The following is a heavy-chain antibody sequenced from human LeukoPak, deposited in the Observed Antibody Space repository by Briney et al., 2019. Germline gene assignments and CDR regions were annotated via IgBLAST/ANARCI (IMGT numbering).Heavy chain of an antibody. J-gene: IGHJ4*02. Sequence: SETLSLTCTVSGGSISSSSYYWGWIRQPPGKGLEWIGSTDYSGSTYYNPSLKSRVTIAVEASKNQFSLKLSPVTAADTAVYYCARQPTSDIVATIDYCGQGTLVTVSS. CDR1: GGSISSSSYY. D-gene: IGHD5-12*01. V-gene: IGHV4-39*01. CDR2: TDYSGST. CDR3: ARQPTSDIVATIDY.